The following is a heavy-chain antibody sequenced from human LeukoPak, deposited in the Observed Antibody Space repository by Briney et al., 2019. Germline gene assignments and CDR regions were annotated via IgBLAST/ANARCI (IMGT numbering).Heavy chain of an antibody. Sequence: GGSLRLSCAASGFTLSDSAIHWVRQASGKGLERVGLIDRPAKSYATAYGASVGGRFTISRDDSKNTAYLQMDSLKTEDTALYYCTRDRGTYNWLDPWGQGTLVTVSS. J-gene: IGHJ5*02. CDR2: IDRPAKSYAT. V-gene: IGHV3-73*01. CDR1: GFTLSDSA. CDR3: TRDRGTYNWLDP. D-gene: IGHD1-26*01.